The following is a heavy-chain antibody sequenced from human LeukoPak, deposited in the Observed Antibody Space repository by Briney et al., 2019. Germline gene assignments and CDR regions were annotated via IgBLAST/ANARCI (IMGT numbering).Heavy chain of an antibody. J-gene: IGHJ6*02. CDR3: ARDRAEKFPYYYYGLDV. V-gene: IGHV4-61*01. Sequence: SETLSLTCTVSGGSVSSGSYYWSWIRQPPGKGLEWIGYIYYSGSTNYNPSLKSRVTISIDTSKNQFSLKLSSVTAADMAVYYCARDRAEKFPYYYYGLDVWGQGTTVTVSS. D-gene: IGHD3-10*01. CDR1: GGSVSSGSYY. CDR2: IYYSGST.